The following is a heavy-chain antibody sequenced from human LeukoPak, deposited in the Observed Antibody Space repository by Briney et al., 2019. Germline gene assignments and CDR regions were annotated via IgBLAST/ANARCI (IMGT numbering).Heavy chain of an antibody. V-gene: IGHV1-69*06. CDR1: GGTFSSYA. Sequence: SVKVSCKASGGTFSSYAISWVRQAPGQGLKWMGGIIPIFGTANYAQKFQGRVTITADKSTSTAYMDLSSLRSEDTAVYYCARALLGYCSSTSCLYYYYGMDVWGKGTTVTVSS. CDR3: ARALLGYCSSTSCLYYYYGMDV. D-gene: IGHD2-2*01. J-gene: IGHJ6*04. CDR2: IIPIFGTA.